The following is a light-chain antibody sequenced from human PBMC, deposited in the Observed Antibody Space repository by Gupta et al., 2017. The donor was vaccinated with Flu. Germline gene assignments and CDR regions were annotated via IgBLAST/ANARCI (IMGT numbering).Light chain of an antibody. CDR3: QSYDVSVGGWV. V-gene: IGLV1-40*01. Sequence: QSLLTQPPSVSGPPGQRLPISCIGTSSNLGAGYDVNWYQQFPGGAPRLLIFENSNRPSGLPDRFFGSKTGISASLAITGLQAEDESDFYCQSYDVSVGGWVFGGGTRLTVL. CDR1: SSNLGAGYD. CDR2: ENS. J-gene: IGLJ3*02.